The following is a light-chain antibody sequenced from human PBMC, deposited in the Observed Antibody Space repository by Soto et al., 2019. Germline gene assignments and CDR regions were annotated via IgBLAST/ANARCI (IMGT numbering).Light chain of an antibody. CDR2: DAS. Sequence: EVVLTQSPATLSLSPGERATLSCRASQSVDNYLSWYQQKPGQPPRLLIYDASNRATGIPARFSGSGSGTDFTLTITTLEPEDVAVYYCQQRSNWPPWTFGPGTKVDF. CDR3: QQRSNWPPWT. J-gene: IGKJ3*01. V-gene: IGKV3-11*01. CDR1: QSVDNY.